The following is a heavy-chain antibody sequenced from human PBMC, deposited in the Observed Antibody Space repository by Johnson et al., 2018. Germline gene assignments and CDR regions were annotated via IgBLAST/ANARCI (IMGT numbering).Heavy chain of an antibody. Sequence: QVQLVQSGGGVVQPGRSLRLSCAASGFTFSSYGMHWVRQAPGKGLEWVAVISYDGSNKSYADSVKGRFTISRDNSKNTLYLQMNSLRAEDTAVYYCAKDLWSTAPPASWYFQHWGQGTLVTVSS. CDR3: AKDLWSTAPPASWYFQH. J-gene: IGHJ1*01. D-gene: IGHD3-3*01. V-gene: IGHV3-30*18. CDR2: ISYDGSNK. CDR1: GFTFSSYG.